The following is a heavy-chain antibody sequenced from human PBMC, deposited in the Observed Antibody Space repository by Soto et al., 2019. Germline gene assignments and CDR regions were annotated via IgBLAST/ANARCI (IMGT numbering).Heavy chain of an antibody. D-gene: IGHD1-20*01. J-gene: IGHJ6*02. V-gene: IGHV3-73*01. CDR1: GFTFSSYS. CDR2: IRSKVNSYAT. Sequence: PGGSLRLSCAASGFTFSSYSMNWVRQAPGKGLEWVGRIRSKVNSYATAYAASVKGRFTISRDDSKNTAYLQMDSLKTEDTAVYYCTRLTQGADLYYYYAMDVWGQGTTVTVSS. CDR3: TRLTQGADLYYYYAMDV.